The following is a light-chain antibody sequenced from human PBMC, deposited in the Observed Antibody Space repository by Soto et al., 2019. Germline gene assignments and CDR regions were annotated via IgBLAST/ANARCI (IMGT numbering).Light chain of an antibody. J-gene: IGKJ2*01. CDR3: QESYRTPRT. V-gene: IGKV1-39*01. Sequence: DIQMTQSPSSLSASVGDRVTITCRASQTINAYLNWYQQKPGKAPKLLIYAASSLQSGVPSRFSGSGSGTDFPLPISSLQPEDFATYYCQESYRTPRTFGQGTRLEI. CDR1: QTINAY. CDR2: AAS.